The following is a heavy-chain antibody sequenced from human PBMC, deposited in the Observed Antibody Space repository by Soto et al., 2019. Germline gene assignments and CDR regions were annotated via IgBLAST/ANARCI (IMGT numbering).Heavy chain of an antibody. CDR2: ISYDGSNK. CDR3: APHPFGDLGGVDY. J-gene: IGHJ4*02. CDR1: GFTFSSYG. D-gene: IGHD3-10*01. V-gene: IGHV3-30*03. Sequence: QVQLVESGGGVVQPGRSLRLSCAASGFTFSSYGMHWVRQAPGKGLEWVAVISYDGSNKYYADSVKGRFTISRDNSKNTLYLQMNSLRTEDTAVYYCAPHPFGDLGGVDYWGQGTLVTVSS.